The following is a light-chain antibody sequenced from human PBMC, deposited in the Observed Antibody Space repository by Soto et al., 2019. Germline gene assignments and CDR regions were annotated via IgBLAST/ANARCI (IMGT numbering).Light chain of an antibody. V-gene: IGKV3-20*01. CDR3: QQYGSSSRT. CDR1: QSVSSY. J-gene: IGKJ1*01. CDR2: GAS. Sequence: EIVLTQSPGTLSLSPGERATLSCRASQSVSSYLAWYQQKPGQAPRLLIYGASSRATGIPDRFSGSVSGTDFTRTISRLEPEDFAVYYCQQYGSSSRTFGQGTKVEIK.